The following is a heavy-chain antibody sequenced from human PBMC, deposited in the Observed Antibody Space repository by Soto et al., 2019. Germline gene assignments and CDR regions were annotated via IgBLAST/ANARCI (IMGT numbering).Heavy chain of an antibody. J-gene: IGHJ4*02. V-gene: IGHV3-64D*06. CDR2: ISTNGGST. D-gene: IGHD3-22*01. CDR3: VKGEYYYDSSGYYPFDY. Sequence: GGSLRLSCSASGFTFSIYAMHWVRQAPGKGLEYVSSISTNGGSTHYADSVKGRFTISRDDSKNTQYLQMSSLRADDTAVYYCVKGEYYYDSSGYYPFDYWGQGTLVTVSS. CDR1: GFTFSIYA.